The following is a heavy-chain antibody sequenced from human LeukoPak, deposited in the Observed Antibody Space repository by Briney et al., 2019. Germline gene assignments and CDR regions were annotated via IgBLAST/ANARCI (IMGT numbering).Heavy chain of an antibody. CDR1: GCTFSSYA. V-gene: IGHV1-69*06. D-gene: IGHD3-22*01. J-gene: IGHJ4*02. CDR2: IIPIFGSA. CDR3: ARASPSYYYDSSGYLFDY. Sequence: GASVKVSCKASGCTFSSYAISWVRQAPGKGLAWMGGIIPIFGSANYAQKFHGRVTITADKSTSTAYTKLSSLRSEDTAVYYCARASPSYYYDSSGYLFDYWGQGTLVTVSS.